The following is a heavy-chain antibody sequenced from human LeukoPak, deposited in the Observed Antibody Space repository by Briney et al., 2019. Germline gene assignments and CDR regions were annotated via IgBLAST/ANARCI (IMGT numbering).Heavy chain of an antibody. J-gene: IGHJ4*02. D-gene: IGHD4-11*01. CDR2: IHPDGGST. V-gene: IGHV1-46*01. Sequence: ASVEVSCKASGYNFSDYYIYWVRQAPGHGLESMGYIHPDGGSTNYAQKFQGRVTMTSDMSTNTVYMELRSLRSEDTAMYYCARAFNSIQPLDYWGQGTLVTVSS. CDR3: ARAFNSIQPLDY. CDR1: GYNFSDYY.